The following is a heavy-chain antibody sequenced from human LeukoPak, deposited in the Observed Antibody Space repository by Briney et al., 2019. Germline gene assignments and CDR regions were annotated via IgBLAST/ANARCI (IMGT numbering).Heavy chain of an antibody. CDR3: ARDRRSSAGSDF. CDR1: GFTFSNYW. Sequence: GGSLRLSCAASGFTFSNYWMSWVRQAPAGGLEWAANINQGGSGKYYLDTVKGRFSISRDDAKNSLFLQMDSLRADDTAVYYCARDRRSSAGSDFWGQGTRVTVSS. CDR2: INQGGSGK. D-gene: IGHD6-13*01. V-gene: IGHV3-7*01. J-gene: IGHJ4*02.